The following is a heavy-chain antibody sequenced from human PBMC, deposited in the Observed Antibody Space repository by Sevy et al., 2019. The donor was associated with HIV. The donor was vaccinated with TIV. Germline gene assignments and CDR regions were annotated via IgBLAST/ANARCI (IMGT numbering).Heavy chain of an antibody. CDR2: IYHSGGT. CDR1: GGSISSYY. J-gene: IGHJ5*01. CDR3: ARIGYYDSIGYYYDS. D-gene: IGHD3-22*01. Sequence: SETLSLTCIVSGGSISSYYWSWIRQPPGKGLEWIGYIYHSGGTSYNPSLKSRVTMSVDTSKDQFSLKLSSVTAADTAVYYCARIGYYDSIGYYYDSWGQGALVTVSS. V-gene: IGHV4-59*01.